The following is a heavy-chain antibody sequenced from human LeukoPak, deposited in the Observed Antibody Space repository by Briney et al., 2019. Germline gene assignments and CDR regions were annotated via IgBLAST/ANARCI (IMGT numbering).Heavy chain of an antibody. CDR2: IYYSGST. CDR1: GGSISSGDYY. D-gene: IGHD2-15*01. V-gene: IGHV4-30-4*01. CDR3: ARGLGIVVVAATAGFDY. J-gene: IGHJ4*02. Sequence: SQTLSLTCTVSGGSISSGDYYWSWIRQPPGKGLEWIGYIYYSGSTDYNPSLKSRVTISVDTSKNQFSLKLSSVTAADTAVYYCARGLGIVVVAATAGFDYWGQGTLVTVSS.